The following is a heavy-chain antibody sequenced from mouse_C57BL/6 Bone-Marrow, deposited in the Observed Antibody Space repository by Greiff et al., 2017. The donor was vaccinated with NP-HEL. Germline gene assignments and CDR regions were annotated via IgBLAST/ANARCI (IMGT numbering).Heavy chain of an antibody. Sequence: QVQLQQSGAELVRPGTSVKMSCKASGYTFTNYWIGWAKQRPGHGLEWIGDIYPGGGYTNYNEKFKGKATLTADKSSSTAYMQFSSLTSEDSAIYYCARRGHYYGSSYWYFDVWGTGTTVTVSS. V-gene: IGHV1-63*01. J-gene: IGHJ1*03. CDR3: ARRGHYYGSSYWYFDV. CDR1: GYTFTNYW. CDR2: IYPGGGYT. D-gene: IGHD1-1*01.